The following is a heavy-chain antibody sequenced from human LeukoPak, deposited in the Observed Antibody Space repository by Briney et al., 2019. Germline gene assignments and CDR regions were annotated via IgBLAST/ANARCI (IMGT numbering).Heavy chain of an antibody. D-gene: IGHD6-13*01. J-gene: IGHJ5*02. Sequence: ASVTVSFKASAYTFSGYYIHWVRQAPGQGLEWMGRINPNSGGTNYAQKFQGRVTMTRDASITTAYMELSSLISDDTAVYYCARDRDGSSRNWLDPWGQGTLVTVSS. CDR3: ARDRDGSSRNWLDP. CDR2: INPNSGGT. CDR1: AYTFSGYY. V-gene: IGHV1-2*06.